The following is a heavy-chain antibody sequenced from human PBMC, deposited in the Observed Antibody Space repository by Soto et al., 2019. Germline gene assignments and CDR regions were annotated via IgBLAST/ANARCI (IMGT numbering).Heavy chain of an antibody. J-gene: IGHJ4*02. CDR1: GFTFSDYY. D-gene: IGHD6-13*01. Sequence: QVQLVESGGGLVKPGGSLRLSCAADGFTFSDYYMSWIRQAPGKGLEWVSYISSSGSTIYYADSVKGRFTISRDNAKNSLYLQMNSLRAEDKDVYYCATTLLGWQQLLDWGQGTLVTVSS. V-gene: IGHV3-11*01. CDR3: ATTLLGWQQLLD. CDR2: ISSSGSTI.